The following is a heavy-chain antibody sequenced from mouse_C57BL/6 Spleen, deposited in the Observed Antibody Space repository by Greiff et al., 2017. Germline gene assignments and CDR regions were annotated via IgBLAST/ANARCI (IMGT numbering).Heavy chain of an antibody. CDR3: ARHWAITTVVEAWFAY. CDR1: GFTFSSYT. D-gene: IGHD1-1*01. CDR2: ISGGGGNT. J-gene: IGHJ3*01. V-gene: IGHV5-9*01. Sequence: EVQRVESGGGLVKPGGSLKLSCAASGFTFSSYTMSWVRQTPEKRLEWVATISGGGGNTYYPDSVKGRFTISRDNAKNPLYLQMSSLRSDDTAWYYCARHWAITTVVEAWFAYWGQGTLVTVSA.